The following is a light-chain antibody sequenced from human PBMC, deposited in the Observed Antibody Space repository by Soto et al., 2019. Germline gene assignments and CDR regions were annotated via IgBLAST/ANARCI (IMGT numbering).Light chain of an antibody. Sequence: QSVLTQPASVSGSPGQSITISCTGTSSDVGAYDFVSWYQQHPDKAPKLMIYGVSNRPSGVSNRFSGSKSVNTATLTISGLQAEDEADYYCSSYTSSSTRVFGTGTKLTVL. J-gene: IGLJ1*01. CDR2: GVS. CDR1: SSDVGAYDF. V-gene: IGLV2-14*03. CDR3: SSYTSSSTRV.